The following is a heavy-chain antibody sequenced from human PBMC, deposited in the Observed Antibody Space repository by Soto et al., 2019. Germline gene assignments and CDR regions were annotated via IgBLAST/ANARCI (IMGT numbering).Heavy chain of an antibody. D-gene: IGHD6-19*01. V-gene: IGHV3-21*01. J-gene: IGHJ6*02. CDR3: ARDRSSGWYDPGSYYYYYYGMDV. CDR2: ISSSSSYI. Sequence: EVQLVESGGGLVKPGGSLRLSCAASGFTFSSYSMNWVRQAPGKGLEWVSSISSSSSYIYYADSVKGRFTISRDNAKNSLYLQMNRLRAEDTAVYYCARDRSSGWYDPGSYYYYYYGMDVWGQGTTVTVSS. CDR1: GFTFSSYS.